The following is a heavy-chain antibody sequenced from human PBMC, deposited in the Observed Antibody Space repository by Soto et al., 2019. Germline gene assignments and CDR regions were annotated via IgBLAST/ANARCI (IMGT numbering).Heavy chain of an antibody. CDR2: IWYDGSNK. Sequence: QVLLVESGGGVVQPGRSLRLSCAASGFTFSSYGLQWVRQAPGKGLEWVAVIWYDGSNKYYADSVKGRFTISRDNSKNKLYLQMNSLRADDTAVYYCARVVYYDSSGYPDYWGQGTLVTVSS. D-gene: IGHD3-22*01. CDR3: ARVVYYDSSGYPDY. V-gene: IGHV3-33*01. J-gene: IGHJ4*02. CDR1: GFTFSSYG.